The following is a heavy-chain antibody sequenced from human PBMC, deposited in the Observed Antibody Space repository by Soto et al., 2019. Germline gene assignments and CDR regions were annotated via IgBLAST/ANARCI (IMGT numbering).Heavy chain of an antibody. J-gene: IGHJ4*02. CDR3: ARHVQWPRWFYFDY. Sequence: EVQLVQSGAEVKKPGESLKISCQVSGYNLADYWIGWVRQTPGKGLEWVGIIYPRDSSIAYSPSFRGQVTLSADKSVSTAYLQWNSLKASDTAIYYCARHVQWPRWFYFDYWGQGTLVAVSS. CDR2: IYPRDSSI. CDR1: GYNLADYW. D-gene: IGHD6-19*01. V-gene: IGHV5-51*01.